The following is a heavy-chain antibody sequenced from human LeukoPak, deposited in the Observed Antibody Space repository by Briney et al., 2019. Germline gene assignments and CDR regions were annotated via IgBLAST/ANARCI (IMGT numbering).Heavy chain of an antibody. CDR1: GFTVSSNY. CDR2: IYSGGST. J-gene: IGHJ4*02. Sequence: GGSLRLSCAASGFTVSSNYMSWVRQAPGKGLEWVSAIYSGGSTYYAESVKGGFTISRDNTKNTLHLQMNNLRAEDTAVYYCARVKGSYYGGYYFDYWGQGTLVTVSS. V-gene: IGHV3-53*01. D-gene: IGHD1-26*01. CDR3: ARVKGSYYGGYYFDY.